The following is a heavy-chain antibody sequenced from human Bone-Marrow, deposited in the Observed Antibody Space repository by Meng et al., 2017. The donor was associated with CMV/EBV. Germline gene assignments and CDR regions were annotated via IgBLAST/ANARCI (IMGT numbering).Heavy chain of an antibody. CDR2: IVVGSGNT. V-gene: IGHV1-58*01. J-gene: IGHJ4*02. CDR3: ARGFPAAYDSSALDY. Sequence: SVKVSCKASGFTFTSSAVQWVRQARGQRLEWIGWIVVGSGNTNYAQKFQGRVTITRNTSISTANMELSSLRSEDTAVYYCARGFPAAYDSSALDYWGPGPLVTGSS. D-gene: IGHD3-22*01. CDR1: GFTFTSSA.